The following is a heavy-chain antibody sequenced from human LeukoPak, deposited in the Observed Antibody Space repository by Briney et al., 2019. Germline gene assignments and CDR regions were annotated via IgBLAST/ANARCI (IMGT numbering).Heavy chain of an antibody. CDR2: ISYDGSNK. CDR3: ARSRRIAAAGTGYYFDH. D-gene: IGHD6-13*01. V-gene: IGHV3-30*04. CDR1: GFTFSSYA. Sequence: PGGSLRLSCAASGFTFSSYAMHWVRQAPGKGLEWVAVISYDGSNKYYADSVKGRFTISRDNSKNTLYLQMNSLRAEDTAVYYCARSRRIAAAGTGYYFDHWGQGTLVTVSS. J-gene: IGHJ4*02.